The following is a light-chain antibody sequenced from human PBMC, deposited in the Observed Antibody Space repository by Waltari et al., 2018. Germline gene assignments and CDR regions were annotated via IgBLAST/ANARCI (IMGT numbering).Light chain of an antibody. V-gene: IGKV2-28*01. CDR2: LSS. CDR3: MQSLQSPWT. Sequence: DIVMTQSPLSLSVTPGEPASGSCRSSQSLRQSNGRSGLDWYLQQPGQSPQLLIYLSSYRSSWVPDKFSGSGAGTDFTLKISRVEAEDVGVYYCMQSLQSPWTFGQGTKVEIK. J-gene: IGKJ1*01. CDR1: QSLRQSNGRSG.